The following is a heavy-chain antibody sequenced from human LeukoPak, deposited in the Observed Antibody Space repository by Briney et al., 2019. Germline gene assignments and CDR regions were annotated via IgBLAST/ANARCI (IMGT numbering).Heavy chain of an antibody. CDR1: GYTFTGYP. CDR2: INPNSGGT. CDR3: AKMAVKFDY. D-gene: IGHD2-21*01. J-gene: IGHJ4*02. Sequence: ASVKVSCKASGYTFTGYPMRWVRQAPGQGLEWMGWINPNSGGTNYAQKFQGRVTMTRDTSISTVYMELSSLRAEDTAVYYCAKMAVKFDYWGQGTLVTVSS. V-gene: IGHV1-2*02.